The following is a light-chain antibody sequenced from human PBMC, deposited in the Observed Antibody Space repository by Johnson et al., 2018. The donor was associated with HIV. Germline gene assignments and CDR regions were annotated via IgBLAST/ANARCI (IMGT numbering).Light chain of an antibody. CDR1: SSNIGINY. CDR2: DNN. Sequence: QSVLTQPPSVSAAPGQKVTISCSGSSSNIGINYVSWFQQLPGTAPKLLIYDNNKRPSGIPDRFSGSKSGTSATLAITGLQTGDEADYYCGTWDSSLSAYVFGTGTKVTVL. J-gene: IGLJ1*01. CDR3: GTWDSSLSAYV. V-gene: IGLV1-51*01.